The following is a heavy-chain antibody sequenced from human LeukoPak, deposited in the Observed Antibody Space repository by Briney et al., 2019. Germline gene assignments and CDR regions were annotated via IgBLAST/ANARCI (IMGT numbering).Heavy chain of an antibody. J-gene: IGHJ4*02. CDR3: AKVWVKVLRFLEWSQSGSDY. CDR2: ISYDGSNK. CDR1: GFTFSSYG. Sequence: GGSLRLSCAASGFTFSSYGMHWVRQAPGKGLEWVAVISYDGSNKYYADSVKGRFTISRDNSKNTLYLQMNSLGAEDTAVYYCAKVWVKVLRFLEWSQSGSDYWGQGTLVTVSS. D-gene: IGHD3-3*01. V-gene: IGHV3-30*18.